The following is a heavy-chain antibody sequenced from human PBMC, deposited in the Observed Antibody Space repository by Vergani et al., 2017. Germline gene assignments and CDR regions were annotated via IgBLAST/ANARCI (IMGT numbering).Heavy chain of an antibody. V-gene: IGHV1-69*01. CDR3: ARVQKVWSGYSRAXFDY. CDR1: GGTFSSYA. J-gene: IGHJ4*02. CDR2: IIPIFGTA. Sequence: QVQLVQSGAEVKKPGSSVKVSCKASGGTFSSYAISWVRQAPGQGLEWMGGIIPIFGTANYAQKFQGRVTITADDSTSTAYMELSSLRSEDTAVYYCARVQKVWSGYSRAXFDYWGQGTLVTVSS. D-gene: IGHD3-3*01.